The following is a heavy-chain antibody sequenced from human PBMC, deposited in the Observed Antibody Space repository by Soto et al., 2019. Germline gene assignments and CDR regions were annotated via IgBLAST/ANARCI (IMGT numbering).Heavy chain of an antibody. CDR1: GFTFSSYG. CDR3: AKDNCISTSCYRLYNWFDP. V-gene: IGHV3-30*18. Sequence: QVQLVESGGGVVQPGRSLRLSCAASGFTFSSYGMHWVRQAPGKGLEWVAVISYGGSNKYYADSVKGRFTISRDNSKXXLXXQMHNLRAEATAVYYCAKDNCISTSCYRLYNWFDPWGQGPLVTVSS. CDR2: ISYGGSNK. D-gene: IGHD2-2*01. J-gene: IGHJ5*02.